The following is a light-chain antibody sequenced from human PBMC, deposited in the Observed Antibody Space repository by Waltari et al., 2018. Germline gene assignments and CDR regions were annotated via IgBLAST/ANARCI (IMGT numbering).Light chain of an antibody. V-gene: IGLV2-23*01. J-gene: IGLJ1*01. CDR3: CSYTGSSTSYG. CDR1: STDLASYNL. CDR2: EAT. Sequence: QSALSQPASVSGSPGQSLTITCTGASTDLASYNLVAWYQHHPNRAPKLILYEATKRPSGISRRFSGAKSGAPASLRISGLQADDEADYYCCSYTGSSTSYGCGGGTKVTVL.